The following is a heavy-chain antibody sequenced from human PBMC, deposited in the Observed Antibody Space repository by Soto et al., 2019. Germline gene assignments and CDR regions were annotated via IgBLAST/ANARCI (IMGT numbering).Heavy chain of an antibody. Sequence: ETLCRSCPVSGGSISNSNGWSWVRQSPGKGLEWIGEIYHSGSTNYNPSLKSRVTISVDKSKNQFSLKLSSVTDEDTDVYYCARKYCSSPSCSSFLEWSNWFDPWGQVTLGTVYS. J-gene: IGHJ5*02. CDR1: GGSISNSNG. V-gene: IGHV4-4*02. D-gene: IGHD2-2*01. CDR2: IYHSGST. CDR3: ARKYCSSPSCSSFLEWSNWFDP.